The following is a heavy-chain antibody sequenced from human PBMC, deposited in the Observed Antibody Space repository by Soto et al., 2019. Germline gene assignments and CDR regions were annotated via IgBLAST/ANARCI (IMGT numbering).Heavy chain of an antibody. V-gene: IGHV1-18*01. Sequence: ASVKVSCKASGYTFTSYGISWVRQAPGQGLEWMGWISAYNGNTNYAQKLQGRVTMTTDTSTSTAYMELSSLRSEDTAVYYCARPIYCSSTSCPDAFDIWGQGTMVTVSS. CDR3: ARPIYCSSTSCPDAFDI. D-gene: IGHD2-2*01. CDR1: GYTFTSYG. J-gene: IGHJ3*02. CDR2: ISAYNGNT.